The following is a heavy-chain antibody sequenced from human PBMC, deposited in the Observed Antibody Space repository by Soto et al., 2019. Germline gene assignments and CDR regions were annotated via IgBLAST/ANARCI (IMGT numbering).Heavy chain of an antibody. CDR3: ASSNIAATGFYYYGMDV. CDR1: GGSISSYY. V-gene: IGHV4-59*01. D-gene: IGHD6-13*01. J-gene: IGHJ6*02. Sequence: SETLSLTCTVSGGSISSYYWSWIRQPPGKGLEWIGYIYYSGSTNYNPSLKSRVTTSVDTSKNQFSLKLSSVTAADTAVYYCASSNIAATGFYYYGMDVWGRGTTVTVSS. CDR2: IYYSGST.